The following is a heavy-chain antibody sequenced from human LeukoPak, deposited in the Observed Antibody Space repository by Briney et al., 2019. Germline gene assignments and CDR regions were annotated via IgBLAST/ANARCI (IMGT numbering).Heavy chain of an antibody. D-gene: IGHD6-6*01. J-gene: IGHJ4*02. CDR3: ARTPVDPYSSSSRPYYLDY. CDR2: ISYTGST. Sequence: PSETLSLTCTVSSGSIDGYYWGWIRQPPGKGLDWIGCISYTGSTTYNPSLWSRVTISLDTSKNQFSLKLSSVTAADTAVYYCARTPVDPYSSSSRPYYLDYWGQGTLVTVSS. V-gene: IGHV4-59*01. CDR1: SGSIDGYY.